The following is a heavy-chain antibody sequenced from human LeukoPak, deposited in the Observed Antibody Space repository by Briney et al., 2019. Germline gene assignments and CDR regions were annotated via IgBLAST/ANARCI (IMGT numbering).Heavy chain of an antibody. J-gene: IGHJ4*02. D-gene: IGHD5-24*01. CDR3: ARPDGYTVSGVDY. Sequence: GRSLRLSCAASGFTFSSYAMHWVRQAPGKGLEWVAVISYDGSNKYYADSVKGRFTISRDSSRTTPYLQINSLRAEDTAVYYCARPDGYTVSGVDYWGQGTLVTVSS. CDR1: GFTFSSYA. CDR2: ISYDGSNK. V-gene: IGHV3-30*04.